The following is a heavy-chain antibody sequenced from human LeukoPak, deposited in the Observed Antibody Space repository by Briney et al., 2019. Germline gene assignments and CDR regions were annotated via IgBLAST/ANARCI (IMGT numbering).Heavy chain of an antibody. CDR1: GFTFSSYA. D-gene: IGHD5-12*01. V-gene: IGHV3-64*01. J-gene: IGHJ4*02. CDR2: ISSNGGGT. Sequence: ESGGSLRLSCAASGFTFSSYAMPWVRQAPGKGLEYVSAISSNGGGTYYANSVKGRFTISRDNSKNTLYLQMGSLRAEDMAVYYCARGMATIQTSLDYWGQGTLVTVSS. CDR3: ARGMATIQTSLDY.